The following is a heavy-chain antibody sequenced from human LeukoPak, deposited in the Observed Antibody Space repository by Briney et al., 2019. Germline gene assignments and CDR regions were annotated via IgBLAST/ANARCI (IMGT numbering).Heavy chain of an antibody. CDR2: INPNSGGT. Sequence: ASVKVSCKASGYTFTGYYMHWVRQAPGQGLERMGWINPNSGGTNYAQKFQGRVTMTRDTSISTAYMELSRLRSDDTAVYYCNAYSSSPDDAFDIWGQGTMVTVSS. D-gene: IGHD6-6*01. V-gene: IGHV1-2*02. J-gene: IGHJ3*02. CDR1: GYTFTGYY. CDR3: NAYSSSPDDAFDI.